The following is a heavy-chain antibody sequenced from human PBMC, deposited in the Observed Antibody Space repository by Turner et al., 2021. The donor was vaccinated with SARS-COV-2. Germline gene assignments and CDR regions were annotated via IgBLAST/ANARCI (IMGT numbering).Heavy chain of an antibody. V-gene: IGHV4-59*08. CDR1: GGSISSYY. D-gene: IGHD3-10*01. J-gene: IGHJ4*02. CDR3: ARLRFYGSGRYFDY. CDR2: IYYSGST. Sequence: QVQLQESGPGLVKHSETLSLTCTVSGGSISSYYWSWIRQPPGKGLEWIGYIYYSGSTNYNPSLKSRVTISVDTSKNHFSLKLSSVTAADTAMYYCARLRFYGSGRYFDYWGQGTLVTVSS.